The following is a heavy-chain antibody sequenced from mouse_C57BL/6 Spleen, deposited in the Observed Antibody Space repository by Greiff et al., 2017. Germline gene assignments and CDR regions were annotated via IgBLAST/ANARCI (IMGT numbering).Heavy chain of an antibody. Sequence: EVQLQQSGPELVKPGASVKISCKASGYTFTDYNMDWVKQSHGKSLEWIGDINPNNGGTNYNQKFKGKATLTVDTSSSTAYMELRSLTSEDTADYYGARSNYTPFAYWGQGTLVTVSA. CDR1: GYTFTDYN. CDR2: INPNNGGT. D-gene: IGHD2-12*01. J-gene: IGHJ3*01. CDR3: ARSNYTPFAY. V-gene: IGHV1-18*01.